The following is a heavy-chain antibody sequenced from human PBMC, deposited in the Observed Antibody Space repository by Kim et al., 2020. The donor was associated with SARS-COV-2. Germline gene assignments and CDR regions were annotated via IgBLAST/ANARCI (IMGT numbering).Heavy chain of an antibody. Sequence: GGSLRLSCEASGFSFSSHEINWVRQAPGKGLEWISYVSANGRTKSYADSVTSRFTISRDNAKNSLYLQMHSLSAEDTAVYYCAREPAGSPDALDIWGQGTKVTV. V-gene: IGHV3-48*03. D-gene: IGHD3-10*01. CDR1: GFSFSSHE. CDR2: VSANGRTK. J-gene: IGHJ3*02. CDR3: AREPAGSPDALDI.